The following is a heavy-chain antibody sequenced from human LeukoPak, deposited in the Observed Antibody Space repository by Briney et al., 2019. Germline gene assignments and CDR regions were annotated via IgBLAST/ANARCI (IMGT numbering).Heavy chain of an antibody. CDR3: ARDWGSLLLDY. CDR1: GDSVSSNSAA. CDR2: TYYRSKWYN. V-gene: IGHV6-1*01. Sequence: SQTLSLTCAISGDSVSSNSAAWNWIRQPPSRGLEWLGRTYYRSKWYNEYAVSVKSRITINPDTSKNQFSPQLTSVTPEDTAVYYCARDWGSLLLDYWGQGTLVTVSS. J-gene: IGHJ4*02. D-gene: IGHD3-22*01.